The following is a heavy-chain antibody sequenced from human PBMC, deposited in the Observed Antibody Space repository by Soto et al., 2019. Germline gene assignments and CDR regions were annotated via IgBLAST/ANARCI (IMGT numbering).Heavy chain of an antibody. CDR2: ISGSGGST. CDR1: GFTFSSYA. D-gene: IGHD3-22*01. J-gene: IGHJ4*02. V-gene: IGHV3-23*01. Sequence: GSLRLSCAASGFTFSSYAMSWVRQAPGKGLEWVSAISGSGGSTYYADSVKGRFTISRDNSKNTLYLQMNSLRAEDTAVYYCAKGGAPNYYDSSGYLPFDYWGQGTLVTVSS. CDR3: AKGGAPNYYDSSGYLPFDY.